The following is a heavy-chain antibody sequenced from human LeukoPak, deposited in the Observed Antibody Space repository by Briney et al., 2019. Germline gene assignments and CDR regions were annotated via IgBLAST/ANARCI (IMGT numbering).Heavy chain of an antibody. Sequence: GGSLRLSCAASRFTFSSSAMNWVRQAPGKGLEWVSSISSSSSYIYYADSVKGRFTISRDNAKNSLYLQMNSPRAEDTAVYYCARERGSIAARGAFDIWGQGAMVTVSS. V-gene: IGHV3-21*01. CDR2: ISSSSSYI. CDR3: ARERGSIAARGAFDI. J-gene: IGHJ3*02. D-gene: IGHD6-6*01. CDR1: RFTFSSSA.